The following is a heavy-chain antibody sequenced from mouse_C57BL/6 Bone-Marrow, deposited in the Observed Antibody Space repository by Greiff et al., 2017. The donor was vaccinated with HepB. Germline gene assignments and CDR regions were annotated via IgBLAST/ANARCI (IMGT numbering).Heavy chain of an antibody. Sequence: VQLQQSGAELVKPGASVKISCKASGYAFSSYWMNWVKQRPGKGLEWSGQIYPGDGDTNYNGKFEGKATLTADKSSSTAYMQLSSLASEDSVVYFCARSHTSEPFACWGQGTLVAVSA. V-gene: IGHV1-80*01. CDR1: GYAFSSYW. J-gene: IGHJ3*01. CDR3: ARSHTSEPFAC. CDR2: IYPGDGDT.